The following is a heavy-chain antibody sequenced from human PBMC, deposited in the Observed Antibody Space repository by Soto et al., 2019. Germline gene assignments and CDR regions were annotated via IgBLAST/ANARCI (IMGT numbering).Heavy chain of an antibody. Sequence: ESGGGVVQPGRSLRLSCAASGFTFSSYGMHWVRQAPGKGLEWVAVIWYDGSNKYYADSVKGRFTISRDNSKNTLYLQMNRLRAEDTAVYYCARGAGSGSYWDWFDPWGQGTLVTVSS. D-gene: IGHD3-10*01. J-gene: IGHJ5*02. CDR1: GFTFSSYG. CDR2: IWYDGSNK. CDR3: ARGAGSGSYWDWFDP. V-gene: IGHV3-33*01.